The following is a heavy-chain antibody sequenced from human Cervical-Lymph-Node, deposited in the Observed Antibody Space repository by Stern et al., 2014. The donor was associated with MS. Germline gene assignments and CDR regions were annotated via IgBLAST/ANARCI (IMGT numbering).Heavy chain of an antibody. V-gene: IGHV1-69*01. Sequence: VQLVESGAEVMKPGSSVKVSCKASGTTFSTYGINWVRQAPGQGLEWMGALIPVVGTPNNAQKFKGRVTITADEATSTAYRELSSLKADDTAMYYCAPEGWFDPWGQGTLVTVSS. CDR1: GTTFSTYG. CDR2: LIPVVGTP. CDR3: APEGWFDP. J-gene: IGHJ5*02.